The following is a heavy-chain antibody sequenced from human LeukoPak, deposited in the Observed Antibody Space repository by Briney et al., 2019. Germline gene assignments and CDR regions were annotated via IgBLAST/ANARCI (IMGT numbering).Heavy chain of an antibody. CDR2: ISSSSIFI. Sequence: GGSLRLSCAASGFTFSSYTMNWVRQAPGKGLEWVSSISSSSIFIYYADSVKGRFAISRDNAKDSPYLQMNSLRAEDTAIYYCARDYYGSGSYHDVWGKGTTVTISS. J-gene: IGHJ6*04. V-gene: IGHV3-21*06. D-gene: IGHD3-10*01. CDR3: ARDYYGSGSYHDV. CDR1: GFTFSSYT.